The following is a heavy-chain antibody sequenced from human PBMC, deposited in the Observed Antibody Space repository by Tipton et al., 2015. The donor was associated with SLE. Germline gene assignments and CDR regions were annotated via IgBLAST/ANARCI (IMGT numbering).Heavy chain of an antibody. J-gene: IGHJ5*02. Sequence: TLSLTCTVSGGSISSYYWSWIRQPPGKGLEWIGYIYYSGSTNYNPSLKSRVTISVDTSKNQFSLKLSSVTAADTAVYYCARERGGILFEPWGQGTLVTVSS. CDR2: IYYSGST. CDR3: ARERGGILFEP. CDR1: GGSISSYY. D-gene: IGHD3-16*01. V-gene: IGHV4-59*12.